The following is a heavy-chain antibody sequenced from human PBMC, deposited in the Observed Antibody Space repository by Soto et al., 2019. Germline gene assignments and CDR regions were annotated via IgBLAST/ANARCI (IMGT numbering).Heavy chain of an antibody. CDR2: MSGTAGNT. CDR3: AKKYYFNQGSYVFYFDY. D-gene: IGHD3-16*01. V-gene: IGHV3-23*01. J-gene: IGHJ4*02. CDR1: GFTFSNYA. Sequence: EVQLLESGGGSVQPGGSLRRSCAASGFTFSNYAMTWVRQAAGEGLEWVSTMSGTAGNTYYADSVKGRFTISRDNLKNPMYLPLNTLTAEDTDVYYCAKKYYFNQGSYVFYFDYWGQGTLVTVSS.